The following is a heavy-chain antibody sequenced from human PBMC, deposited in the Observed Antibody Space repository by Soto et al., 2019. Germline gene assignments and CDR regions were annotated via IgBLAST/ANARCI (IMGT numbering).Heavy chain of an antibody. CDR3: ARDEGSNYDYYYGMDV. Sequence: EVQLVESGGGLVQPGGSLRLSCAASGFTFSSYSMNWVRQAPGKGLEWVSYISSSSRTIYYADSVKGRFTISGDNAKNSLYLQMNSLRDEDTAVYYCARDEGSNYDYYYGMDVWGQGTTVTVSS. CDR2: ISSSSRTI. D-gene: IGHD4-4*01. J-gene: IGHJ6*02. CDR1: GFTFSSYS. V-gene: IGHV3-48*02.